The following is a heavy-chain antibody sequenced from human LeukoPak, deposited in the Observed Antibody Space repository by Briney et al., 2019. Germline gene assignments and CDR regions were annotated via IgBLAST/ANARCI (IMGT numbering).Heavy chain of an antibody. Sequence: GGSLRLSCEVSGFTFDSFGLSWVRQAPGKGLEWVGRMKSKTDGGTIDYAAPVKGRFTISRDDSEHTLFLPMKSLKIEDTAVYYCTSGYNYGNNWFDPWGQGTLVTVSS. CDR1: GFTFDSFG. CDR3: TSGYNYGNNWFDP. J-gene: IGHJ5*02. D-gene: IGHD5-18*01. V-gene: IGHV3-15*01. CDR2: MKSKTDGGTI.